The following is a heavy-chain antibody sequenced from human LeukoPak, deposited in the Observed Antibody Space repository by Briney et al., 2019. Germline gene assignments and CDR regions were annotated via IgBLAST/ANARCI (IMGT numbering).Heavy chain of an antibody. Sequence: GGSLRLSCVASGFTFSSYSMNWVRQAPGKGLEWVSYISSSSTIYYADSVKGRFTISRDNAKNSLYLQMNSLRDEDTAVYYCARPPGYSYGFDYWGREPWSPSPQ. CDR3: ARPPGYSYGFDY. CDR1: GFTFSSYS. V-gene: IGHV3-48*02. CDR2: ISSSSTI. D-gene: IGHD5-18*01. J-gene: IGHJ4*02.